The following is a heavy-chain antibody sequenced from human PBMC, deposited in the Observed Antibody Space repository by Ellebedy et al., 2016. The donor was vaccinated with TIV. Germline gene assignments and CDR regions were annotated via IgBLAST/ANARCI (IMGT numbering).Heavy chain of an antibody. CDR1: GFTFSGSA. Sequence: GGSLRLSCAASGFTFSGSAMHWVRQASGKGLEWVGRIRSKANSYATAYAASVKGRFTISRDDSKNTAYLQMNSLKTEDTAVYYCTSLYDFWSGNPDYWGQGTLVTVSS. V-gene: IGHV3-73*01. CDR3: TSLYDFWSGNPDY. CDR2: IRSKANSYAT. D-gene: IGHD3-3*01. J-gene: IGHJ4*02.